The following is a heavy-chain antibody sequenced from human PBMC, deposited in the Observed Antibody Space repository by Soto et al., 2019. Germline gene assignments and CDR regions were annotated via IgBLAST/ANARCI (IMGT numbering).Heavy chain of an antibody. J-gene: IGHJ6*04. CDR2: INPNSGGT. CDR1: GYTFTGYY. CDR3: ARGPAALPPGYYYYGMDV. D-gene: IGHD6-6*01. V-gene: IGHV1-2*04. Sequence: ASVKVSCKASGYTFTGYYMHWVRQAPGQGLEWMGWINPNSGGTNYAQKFQGWVTMTRDTSISTAYMELSRLRSDDTAVYYCARGPAALPPGYYYYGMDVWGKGTTVTVSS.